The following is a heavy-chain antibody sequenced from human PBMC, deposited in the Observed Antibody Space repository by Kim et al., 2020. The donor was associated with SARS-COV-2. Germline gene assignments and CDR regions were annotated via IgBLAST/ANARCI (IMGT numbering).Heavy chain of an antibody. V-gene: IGHV3-30*18. CDR2: ISYDGSNK. Sequence: GGSLRLSCAASGFTFSSYGMHWVRQAPGKGLEWVAVISYDGSNKYYADSVKGRFTISRDNSKNTLYLQMNSLRAEDTAVYYCAKDLSSPENSYFDYWGQGTLVTVSS. CDR1: GFTFSSYG. D-gene: IGHD6-13*01. J-gene: IGHJ4*02. CDR3: AKDLSSPENSYFDY.